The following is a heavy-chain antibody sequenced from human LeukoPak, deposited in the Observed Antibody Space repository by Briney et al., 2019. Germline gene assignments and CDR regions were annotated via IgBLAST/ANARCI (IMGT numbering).Heavy chain of an antibody. CDR3: ARDPYGDYGPFDY. J-gene: IGHJ4*02. CDR2: IYYSGST. CDR1: GGSISSYY. D-gene: IGHD4-17*01. V-gene: IGHV4-59*01. Sequence: PSETLSLTCTVSGGSISSYYWSWIRQPPGKGLEWIGYIYYSGSTNYNPSLKSRVTISVDTSKNQFSLKLSSVTAADTAVYYCARDPYGDYGPFDYWGQGTLVTVSS.